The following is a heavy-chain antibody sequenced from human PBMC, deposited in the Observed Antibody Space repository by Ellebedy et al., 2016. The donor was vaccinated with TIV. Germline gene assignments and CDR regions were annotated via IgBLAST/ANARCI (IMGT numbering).Heavy chain of an antibody. Sequence: MPSETLSLTCTVSGGSIRTSIYYWGWIRQPPGKGLEWIGTMSYSGSTYYNPSLKSPVTISVDTSKNQFSLKLSSVTAADAAVYYCARDEYNISWFKYWGQGTLVTVSS. CDR2: MSYSGST. CDR1: GGSIRTSIYY. V-gene: IGHV4-39*07. D-gene: IGHD6-13*01. CDR3: ARDEYNISWFKY. J-gene: IGHJ4*02.